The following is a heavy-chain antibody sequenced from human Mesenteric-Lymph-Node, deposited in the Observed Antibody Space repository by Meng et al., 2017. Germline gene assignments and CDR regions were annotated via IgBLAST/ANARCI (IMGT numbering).Heavy chain of an antibody. J-gene: IGHJ4*02. CDR3: ARVEVGITSGDY. CDR2: INAYNGDT. V-gene: IGHV1-18*01. D-gene: IGHD1-26*01. CDR1: GYTFTNYG. Sequence: QAQMVQSGGEVKNPGASVKVSCKASGYTFTNYGIPWVRQAPGQGLGWMGWINAYNGDTNYAQTLQGRVTMTTDTSTSTAYMELRSLRSDDTAVYYCARVEVGITSGDYWGQGTLVTVSS.